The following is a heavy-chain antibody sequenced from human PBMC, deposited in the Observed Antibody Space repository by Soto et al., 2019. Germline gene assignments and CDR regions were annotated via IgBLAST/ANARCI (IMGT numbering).Heavy chain of an antibody. CDR3: TTDSIYYDSSGYAYY. D-gene: IGHD3-22*01. J-gene: IGHJ4*02. V-gene: IGHV3-15*01. Sequence: CVRQAPGKGLEWVGRIKSKTDGGTTDYAAPVKGRFTISRDDSKNTLYLQMNSLKTEDTAVYYCTTDSIYYDSSGYAYYWGQGTLVTVSS. CDR2: IKSKTDGGTT.